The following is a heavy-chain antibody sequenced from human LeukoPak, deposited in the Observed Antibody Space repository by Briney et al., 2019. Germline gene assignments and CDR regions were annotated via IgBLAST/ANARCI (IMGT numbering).Heavy chain of an antibody. D-gene: IGHD3-22*01. CDR2: IKQDGSEK. CDR3: AREIDNYFYASSGYPDY. J-gene: IGHJ4*02. V-gene: IGHV3-7*01. Sequence: GGSLRLSCAASGFTFSSYWMSWVRQAPGKGLEWVANIKQDGSEKYYVDSVKGRFTISRDNAKNSLYLQMNSLRAEDTAVYYCAREIDNYFYASSGYPDYWGQGTLVTVSS. CDR1: GFTFSSYW.